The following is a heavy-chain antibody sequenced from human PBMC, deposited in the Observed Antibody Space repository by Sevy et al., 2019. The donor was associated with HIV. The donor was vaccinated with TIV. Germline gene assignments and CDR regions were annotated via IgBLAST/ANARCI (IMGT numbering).Heavy chain of an antibody. CDR1: GFTFKTYA. J-gene: IGHJ4*02. Sequence: GGSLRLSCVVSGFTFKTYAVYWVRQAPGKGLEWVAVVSYDGSIKYNTDTVKGQFTISRDNSKNIVFLQMNSLRPEDTAVYYCARGTSGATVLSSLGYWGQGTLVTVSS. D-gene: IGHD3-10*01. V-gene: IGHV3-30-3*01. CDR3: ARGTSGATVLSSLGY. CDR2: VSYDGSIK.